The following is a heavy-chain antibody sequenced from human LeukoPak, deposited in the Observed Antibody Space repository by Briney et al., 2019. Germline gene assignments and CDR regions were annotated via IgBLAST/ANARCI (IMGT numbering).Heavy chain of an antibody. CDR1: GYSISSDYY. V-gene: IGHV4-38-2*02. J-gene: IGHJ4*02. D-gene: IGHD3-10*01. CDR3: ARERGVEGIGSVYFDY. CDR2: IDHSGST. Sequence: SETLSLTCTVSGYSISSDYYWGWIRPPPGKGLEWSGRIDHSGSTYYNPSLKSRVTISADTSKNHFSLKLSSVTAADTAVYYCARERGVEGIGSVYFDYWGQGTLVTVSS.